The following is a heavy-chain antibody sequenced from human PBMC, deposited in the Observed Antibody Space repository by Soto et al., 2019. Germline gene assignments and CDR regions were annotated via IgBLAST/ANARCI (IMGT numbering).Heavy chain of an antibody. CDR1: GDSYSISTYS. J-gene: IGHJ6*02. Sequence: PSETLSLTCNMSGDSYSISTYSWSWIRQPPGKALQGIGFIYQSGVTSYNPSLASRVSISLDRSNNQCSLKLKSVTAADTALYYCVRVHYGDYYYGMDVWGQGSTVTVSS. CDR3: VRVHYGDYYYGMDV. V-gene: IGHV4-30-2*01. CDR2: IYQSGVT. D-gene: IGHD4-17*01.